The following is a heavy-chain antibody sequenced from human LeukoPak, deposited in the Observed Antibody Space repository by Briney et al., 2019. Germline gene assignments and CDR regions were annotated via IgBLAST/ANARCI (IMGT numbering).Heavy chain of an antibody. CDR3: ATGPYRD. J-gene: IGHJ4*02. CDR1: GFTFSSYA. Sequence: GGSLRLSCAASGFTFSSYAMHWVRQAPGKGLEWVAVISYDGSNKYYADSVKGRFTISRDNSKNTLYLQMNSLRAEDTAVYYCATGPYRDWGQGTLVPSPQ. CDR2: ISYDGSNK. D-gene: IGHD1-14*01. V-gene: IGHV3-30*04.